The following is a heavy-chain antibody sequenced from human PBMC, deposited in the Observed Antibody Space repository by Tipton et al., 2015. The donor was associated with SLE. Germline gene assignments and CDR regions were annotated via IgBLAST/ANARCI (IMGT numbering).Heavy chain of an antibody. CDR1: GGSISSGGYS. J-gene: IGHJ5*02. CDR3: ARDAVGARYNWFDP. D-gene: IGHD1-26*01. CDR2: IYHSGST. Sequence: TLSLTCAVSGGSISSGGYSWSWIRQPPGKGLEWIGYIYHSGSTYYNPSLKSRVTISVDTSKNQFSLKLSSVTAADTAVYYCARDAVGARYNWFDPWGQGTLVTVSS. V-gene: IGHV4-30-2*01.